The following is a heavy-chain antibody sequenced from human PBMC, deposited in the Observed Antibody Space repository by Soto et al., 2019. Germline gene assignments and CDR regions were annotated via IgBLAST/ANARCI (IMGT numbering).Heavy chain of an antibody. CDR1: GGTFSSYA. Sequence: QVQLVQSGAEVKKPGSSVKVSCKASGGTFSSYAISWVRQAPGQGLEWMGGIIPIFGTANYAQKFQGRVTITADESTSTADMELSSLRSEDTAVYYCASPPDIVVVPAAITPLDYYYYGMDVWGQGTTVTVSS. CDR2: IIPIFGTA. CDR3: ASPPDIVVVPAAITPLDYYYYGMDV. J-gene: IGHJ6*02. V-gene: IGHV1-69*12. D-gene: IGHD2-2*01.